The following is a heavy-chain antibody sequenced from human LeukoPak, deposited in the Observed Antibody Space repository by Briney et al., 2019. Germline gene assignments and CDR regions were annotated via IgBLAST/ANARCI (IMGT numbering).Heavy chain of an antibody. CDR3: ARPLFTSFEVTTGAAFDI. V-gene: IGHV4-34*01. CDR1: GGSFSGYY. D-gene: IGHD4-17*01. Sequence: SETLSLTCAVYGGSFSGYYWSWIRQPPGKGLEWIGEINHSGSTNYNPSLKSRVTISVDTSKNQFSLKLSSVTAADTAVYYCARPLFTSFEVTTGAAFDIWGQGTMVTVSS. J-gene: IGHJ3*02. CDR2: INHSGST.